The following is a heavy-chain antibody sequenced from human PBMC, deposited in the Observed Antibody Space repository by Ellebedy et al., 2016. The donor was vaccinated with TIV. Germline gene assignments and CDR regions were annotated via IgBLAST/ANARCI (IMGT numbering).Heavy chain of an antibody. V-gene: IGHV3-53*01. CDR2: IYSGGST. J-gene: IGHJ4*02. CDR3: AKDRTPGDGYWVFDN. Sequence: GESLKISCTVSGFSVSSNYMSSVRQAPGKVLEWVSVIYSGGSTYYADSVHGRFTISRDNSKRTVDLQMNSLRAEDTAVYFCAKDRTPGDGYWVFDNWGQGTLVSVSS. CDR1: GFSVSSNY. D-gene: IGHD5-18*01.